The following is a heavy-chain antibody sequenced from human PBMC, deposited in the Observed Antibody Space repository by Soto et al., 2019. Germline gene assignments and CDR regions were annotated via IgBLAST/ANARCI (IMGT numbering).Heavy chain of an antibody. CDR3: ARNTGATINWFDP. D-gene: IGHD1-26*01. V-gene: IGHV1-24*01. CDR2: FDPEDGET. CDR1: GYTLTDLS. J-gene: IGHJ5*02. Sequence: ASVKVSCKVSGYTLTDLSMHCVRQAPGKGLEWMGGFDPEDGETIYAQKFQGRVTMTRNTSISTAYMELSSLRSEDTAVYYCARNTGATINWFDPWGQGTQVTVSS.